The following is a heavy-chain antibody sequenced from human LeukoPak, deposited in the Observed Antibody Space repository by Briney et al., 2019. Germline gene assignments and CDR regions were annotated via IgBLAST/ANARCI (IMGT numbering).Heavy chain of an antibody. CDR3: ARQGGSYYYCFDY. CDR1: GYSISSGYY. J-gene: IGHJ4*02. Sequence: PSETLSLTCAVSGYSISSGYYWGWIRQPPGKGLEWIGSIYHSGSTYYNPSLKSRVTISVDTSKNQFSLKLSSVTAADTAVYYCARQGGSYYYCFDYWGQGTLVTISS. CDR2: IYHSGST. V-gene: IGHV4-38-2*01. D-gene: IGHD1-26*01.